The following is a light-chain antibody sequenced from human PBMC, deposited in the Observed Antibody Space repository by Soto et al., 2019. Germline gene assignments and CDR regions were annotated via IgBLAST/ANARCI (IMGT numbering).Light chain of an antibody. CDR1: QSVSTY. J-gene: IGKJ4*01. V-gene: IGKV3-11*01. CDR2: DAS. Sequence: EIVLTQSPATLSLSPGERTTLSCRASQSVSTYLAWYQQKPGQAPRLLIYDASNRATVIPARFSGSGSGTDFTLTISRLEPEDVSVYYCQQRSNWLTFGGGTKVEIK. CDR3: QQRSNWLT.